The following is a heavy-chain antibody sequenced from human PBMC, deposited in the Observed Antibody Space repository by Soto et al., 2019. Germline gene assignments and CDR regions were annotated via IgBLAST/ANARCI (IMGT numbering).Heavy chain of an antibody. J-gene: IGHJ4*02. CDR3: AGVVVYSSGWYPSFDY. V-gene: IGHV3-74*01. Sequence: GGSLRLSCAASGFTFSSYWMHWVRQAPGKGLVWVSRINSDGSSTSYADSVKGRFTISRDNAKNTLYLQMNSLRAEDTAVYYCAGVVVYSSGWYPSFDYWGQGTLVTVSS. D-gene: IGHD6-19*01. CDR2: INSDGSST. CDR1: GFTFSSYW.